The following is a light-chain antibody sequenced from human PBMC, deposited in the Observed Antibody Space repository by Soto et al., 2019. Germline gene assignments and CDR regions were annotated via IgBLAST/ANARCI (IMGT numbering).Light chain of an antibody. CDR3: AAWDDSLSAYVV. CDR2: RNN. J-gene: IGLJ2*01. Sequence: QSVLTQPPSASGTPGQRVTISCSGSSSNIGSNYVYWYQQFPGTAPKLLIYRNNQRPPGVPDRFSGSKSGTSASLAISGLRSEDEADYYCAAWDDSLSAYVVFGGGTKVTVL. CDR1: SSNIGSNY. V-gene: IGLV1-47*01.